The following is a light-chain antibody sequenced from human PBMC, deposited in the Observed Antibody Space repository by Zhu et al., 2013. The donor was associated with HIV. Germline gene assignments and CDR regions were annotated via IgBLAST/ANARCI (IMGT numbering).Light chain of an antibody. CDR3: QQYGSSPPFT. CDR2: GAS. CDR1: QSFSSTY. V-gene: IGKV3-20*01. J-gene: IGKJ2*01. Sequence: EIVLTQSPGTLSLSPGERATLSCRASQSFSSTYLAWYQQRPGQAPRLLIYGASSRATGIPDRFSGSGSGTDFTLTISRLEPEDFALYYCQQYGSSPPFTFGQGTRLEIK.